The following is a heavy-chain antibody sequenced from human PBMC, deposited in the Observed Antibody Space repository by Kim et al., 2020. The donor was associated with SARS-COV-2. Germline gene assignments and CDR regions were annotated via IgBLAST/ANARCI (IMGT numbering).Heavy chain of an antibody. Sequence: GGSLRLSCAASGFTFSIYYMNWVRQAPGKGLEWVSGISDSGTSTYYADSVKGRFTISRDNFRNTLNLQMNSLRGEDTAVYYCANGLGSAGKGGGWGQGTVVTVSS. CDR3: ANGLGSAGKGGG. CDR1: GFTFSIYY. V-gene: IGHV3-23*01. J-gene: IGHJ3*01. CDR2: ISDSGTST. D-gene: IGHD6-13*01.